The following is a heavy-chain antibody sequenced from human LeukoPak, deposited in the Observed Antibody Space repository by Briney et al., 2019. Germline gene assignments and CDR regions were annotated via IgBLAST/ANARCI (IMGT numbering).Heavy chain of an antibody. V-gene: IGHV4-34*01. CDR3: AREARGGDINYYYYYMDV. D-gene: IGHD2-21*02. CDR2: INHSGST. CDR1: GGSFSGYY. Sequence: SETLSLTCVVYGGSFSGYYWNWIRQPPGKGLEWIGEINHSGSTNYNPSLKSRLTISVDTSKNQFSLKLSSVTAADTAVYYCAREARGGDINYYYYYMDVWGKGTTVTISS. J-gene: IGHJ6*03.